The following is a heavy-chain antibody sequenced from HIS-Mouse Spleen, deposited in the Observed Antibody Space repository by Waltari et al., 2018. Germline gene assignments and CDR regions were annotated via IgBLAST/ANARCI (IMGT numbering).Heavy chain of an antibody. J-gene: IGHJ2*01. CDR3: AREIPYSSSWYDWYFDL. CDR2: IYYSGRT. Sequence: QLQLQESGPGLVKPSETLSLTCTVSGGSISSSSYYWGWIRQPPGKGLEWIGSIYYSGRTYYNPYLKSRVTISVDTSKNQFSLKLSSVTAADTAVYYCAREIPYSSSWYDWYFDLWGRCTLVTVSS. V-gene: IGHV4-39*07. D-gene: IGHD6-13*01. CDR1: GGSISSSSYY.